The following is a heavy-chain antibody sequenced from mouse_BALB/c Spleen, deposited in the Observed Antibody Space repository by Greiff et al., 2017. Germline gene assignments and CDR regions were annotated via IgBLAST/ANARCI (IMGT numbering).Heavy chain of an antibody. Sequence: EVKLMESGGGLVKPGGSLKLFCAASGFPFSSYAMSWVRQTPEKRLEWVASISSGGSTYYPDSVKGRFTISRDNARNILYLQMSSLRSEDTAMYYCARDDYDWFAYWGQGTLVTVSA. V-gene: IGHV5-6-5*01. CDR3: ARDDYDWFAY. J-gene: IGHJ3*01. CDR2: ISSGGST. D-gene: IGHD2-4*01. CDR1: GFPFSSYA.